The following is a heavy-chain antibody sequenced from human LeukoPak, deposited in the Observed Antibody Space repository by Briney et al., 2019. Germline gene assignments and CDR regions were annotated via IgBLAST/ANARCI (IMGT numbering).Heavy chain of an antibody. CDR1: GGSISSYY. J-gene: IGHJ6*02. CDR2: IYTSGST. D-gene: IGHD6-6*01. CDR3: ARDRGGSSSTNYYYYGMDV. Sequence: SETLSLTCTVSGGSISSYYWSWIRQPAGKGLEWIGRIYTSGSTNYNPSLKSRVTMSVDTSKNQFSLKLSSVTAADTAVYYCARDRGGSSSTNYYYYGMDVWGQGTTVTVSS. V-gene: IGHV4-4*07.